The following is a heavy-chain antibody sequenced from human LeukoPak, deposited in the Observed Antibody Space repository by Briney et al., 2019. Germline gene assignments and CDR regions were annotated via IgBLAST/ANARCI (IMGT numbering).Heavy chain of an antibody. CDR3: ARSIGYCSSTSCPNWFDP. V-gene: IGHV5-10-1*01. D-gene: IGHD2-2*01. J-gene: IGHJ5*02. Sequence: GESLSISCTGSGYSFTSYWISWVRQMPGKGLEWMGRIDPSDSYTNYSPSFQGHVTISADKSISTAYLQWSSLKASDTAMYYCARSIGYCSSTSCPNWFDPWGQGTLVTVSS. CDR2: IDPSDSYT. CDR1: GYSFTSYW.